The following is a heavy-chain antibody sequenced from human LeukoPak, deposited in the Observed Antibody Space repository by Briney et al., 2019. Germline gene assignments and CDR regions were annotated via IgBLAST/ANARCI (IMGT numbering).Heavy chain of an antibody. D-gene: IGHD2-2*01. CDR2: IYSSGAT. V-gene: IGHV3-66*01. Sequence: PGGSLRLSCAASGLTVSNNYMGWVRQAPGRGLEWVSIIYSSGATYYADSVRARFTISRDNSRNTLYLQMNTLRAEDTAVCYCGRVVVVTNTADYFDYWGQGTLVTVSS. CDR3: GRVVVVTNTADYFDY. J-gene: IGHJ4*02. CDR1: GLTVSNNY.